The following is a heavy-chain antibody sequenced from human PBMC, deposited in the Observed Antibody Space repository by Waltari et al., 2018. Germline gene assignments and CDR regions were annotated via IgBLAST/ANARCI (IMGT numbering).Heavy chain of an antibody. CDR1: GGSFSGYY. CDR2: INHSGST. CDR3: ARHGDGIFDLGYYYYMDV. Sequence: QVQLQQWGAGLLKPSETLSLTCAVYGGSFSGYYWSWIRQPPGKGLEWIGEINHSGSTNYNPSLKSRVTISVDTSKNQFSLKLSSVTAADTAVYYCARHGDGIFDLGYYYYMDVWGKGTTVTVSS. D-gene: IGHD3-9*01. V-gene: IGHV4-34*01. J-gene: IGHJ6*03.